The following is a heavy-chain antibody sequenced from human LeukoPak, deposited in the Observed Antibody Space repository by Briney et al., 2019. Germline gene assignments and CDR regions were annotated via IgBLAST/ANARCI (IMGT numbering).Heavy chain of an antibody. Sequence: AGGSLRLSCAASKFTFSSHDMQWVRQAPGKGLEWVSFISSSGGTIYLAYSVKGRFTISRDNARNSLYLQMNSLRAEDTALYYCVRDDGGSTFDTWGQGTMVTVSS. D-gene: IGHD2-2*01. CDR3: VRDDGGSTFDT. CDR1: KFTFSSHD. CDR2: ISSSGGTI. J-gene: IGHJ3*02. V-gene: IGHV3-48*03.